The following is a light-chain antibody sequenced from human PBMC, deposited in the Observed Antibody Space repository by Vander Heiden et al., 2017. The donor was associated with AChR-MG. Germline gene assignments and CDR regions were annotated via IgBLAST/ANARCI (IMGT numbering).Light chain of an antibody. CDR1: QNVFYNSNNKNY. Sequence: DIVMTQSPEYLAVSLGERATINCKSSQNVFYNSNNKNYLAWYQQKPGQPPKLLIYWASTRESGVPDRVSGSGSGTDFTLTISSLQAEDVALYYCQQYDTTPHTFGHGTKVDIK. V-gene: IGKV4-1*01. CDR3: QQYDTTPHT. J-gene: IGKJ3*01. CDR2: WAS.